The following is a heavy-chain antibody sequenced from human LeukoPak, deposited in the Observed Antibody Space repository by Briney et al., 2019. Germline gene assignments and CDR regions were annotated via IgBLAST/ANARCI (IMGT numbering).Heavy chain of an antibody. CDR3: AKDSSGWPYYGMDV. J-gene: IGHJ6*02. V-gene: IGHV3-9*01. Sequence: PGGSLRLSCAASEFTFDDYAMHWVRQAPGKGLEWVSGISWNSGSIGYADSVKGRFTISRDNAKNSLYLQMNSLRAEDTALYYCAKDSSGWPYYGMDVWGQGTTVTVSS. CDR2: ISWNSGSI. D-gene: IGHD6-19*01. CDR1: EFTFDDYA.